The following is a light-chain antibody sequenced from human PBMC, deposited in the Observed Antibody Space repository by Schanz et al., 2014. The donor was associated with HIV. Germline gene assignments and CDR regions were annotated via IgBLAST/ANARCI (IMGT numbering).Light chain of an antibody. CDR2: DTS. J-gene: IGKJ4*01. Sequence: IVLTQSPVTLSLSPGERATLSCRASQDVSGYLAWYQQKIGQPPRLLIYDTSNRATGIPARFSGRGSGTDFTLTISRLEPKDSAVYYCQQYGRSPLTFGGGTKVEIK. CDR3: QQYGRSPLT. V-gene: IGKV3-11*01. CDR1: QDVSGY.